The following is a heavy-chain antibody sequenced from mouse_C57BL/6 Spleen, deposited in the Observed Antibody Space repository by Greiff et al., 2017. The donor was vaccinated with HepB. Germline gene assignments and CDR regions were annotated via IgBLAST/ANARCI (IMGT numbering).Heavy chain of an antibody. Sequence: EVMLVESGGGLVQPGGSLKLSCAASGFTFSDYYMYWVRQTPEQRLEWVAYISTGGGSTYYPDTVKGRFTISRDNAKNTLYLQMSRLKSEDTAMYYCARGTTGYWGQGTLVTVSA. D-gene: IGHD1-1*01. CDR3: ARGTTGY. CDR2: ISTGGGST. CDR1: GFTFSDYY. V-gene: IGHV5-12*01. J-gene: IGHJ3*01.